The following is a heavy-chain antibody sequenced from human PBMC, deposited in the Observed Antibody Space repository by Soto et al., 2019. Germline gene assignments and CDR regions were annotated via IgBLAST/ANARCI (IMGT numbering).Heavy chain of an antibody. J-gene: IGHJ4*02. CDR2: ISTSGATR. D-gene: IGHD6-19*01. CDR1: GFTFSTDS. V-gene: IGHV3-48*02. Sequence: EVQLVESGGGLVQPGGSLRLSCVASGFTFSTDSMNWVRQAPGKGLEWVAHISTSGATRYYADSVKGRFTISRDNAKTSLYLQMDSLRNEETAVYYCARFFGSGFDYWGQGTLVTASS. CDR3: ARFFGSGFDY.